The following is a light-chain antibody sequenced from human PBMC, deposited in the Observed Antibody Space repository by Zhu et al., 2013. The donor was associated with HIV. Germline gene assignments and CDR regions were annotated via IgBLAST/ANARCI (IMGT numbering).Light chain of an antibody. J-gene: IGKJ1*01. CDR2: GAS. V-gene: IGKV3D-15*01. Sequence: EIVMTQSPATLSVSSGERATLSCRASQTVSSTYLAWYQQNRGQPPRLLIYGASTRVAGIPDRFSGSGSGTEFTLTISGLQSEDFGLYYCQQYDDWPPWTFGQGTRVEVK. CDR3: QQYDDWPPWT. CDR1: QTVSSTY.